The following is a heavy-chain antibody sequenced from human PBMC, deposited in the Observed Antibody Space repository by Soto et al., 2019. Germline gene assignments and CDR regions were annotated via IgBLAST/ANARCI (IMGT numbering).Heavy chain of an antibody. D-gene: IGHD5-18*01. CDR3: ARGKNSAFDY. Sequence: SQTLSLTCDISGDSVSSSSVTWNWIRQSPSRGLEWLGRTYYRSRWYNDYAESVKSRIIINPDTSKNQFSLQLNSVTPDDTAIYYCARGKNSAFDYWGQGTLVTVSS. J-gene: IGHJ4*02. CDR2: TYYRSRWYN. CDR1: GDSVSSSSVT. V-gene: IGHV6-1*01.